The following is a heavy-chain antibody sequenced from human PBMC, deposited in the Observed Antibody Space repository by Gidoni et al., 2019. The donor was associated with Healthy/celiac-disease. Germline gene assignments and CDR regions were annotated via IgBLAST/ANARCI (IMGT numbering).Heavy chain of an antibody. CDR3: ARDFGGGGLYYFDY. J-gene: IGHJ4*02. CDR1: GFTFSSYG. CDR2: ILYDVSNK. V-gene: IGHV3-33*01. D-gene: IGHD3-3*01. Sequence: QVQLVESGGGVVQPGRSLRLSCAASGFTFSSYGMHWVRQAPGEGLEGVAFILYDVSNKYYADSVKGRFTISRDNSKNTLYLQMNSLRAEDTAVYYCARDFGGGGLYYFDYWGQGTLVTVSS.